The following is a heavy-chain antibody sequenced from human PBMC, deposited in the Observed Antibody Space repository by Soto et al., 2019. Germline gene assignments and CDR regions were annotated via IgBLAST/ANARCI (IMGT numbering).Heavy chain of an antibody. V-gene: IGHV3-74*01. Sequence: EVQLVESGGGLVQPGGSLRLSCAASGFDFSNSWIHWVRQGPGKVLVWVSHINSDGSGTTYADSVKGRFTISRDNAKNTVYLQMNSLRAEDTAVYYCAKDTAYAMDVWGQGTKVTVSS. J-gene: IGHJ6*02. CDR3: AKDTAYAMDV. D-gene: IGHD2-15*01. CDR1: GFDFSNSW. CDR2: INSDGSGT.